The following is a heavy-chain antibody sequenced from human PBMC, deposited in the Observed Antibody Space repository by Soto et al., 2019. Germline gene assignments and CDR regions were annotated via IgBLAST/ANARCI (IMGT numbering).Heavy chain of an antibody. Sequence: GGSLRLSCAASGFTFSSYSMNWVRQAPGKGLEWVSSISSSSSYIYYADSGKGRFTISRDNAKNSLYLQMNSLRAEDTAVYYCARDGTSQPYYYYYMDVWGKGTTVTVSS. D-gene: IGHD1-26*01. V-gene: IGHV3-21*01. CDR2: ISSSSSYI. CDR1: GFTFSSYS. J-gene: IGHJ6*03. CDR3: ARDGTSQPYYYYYMDV.